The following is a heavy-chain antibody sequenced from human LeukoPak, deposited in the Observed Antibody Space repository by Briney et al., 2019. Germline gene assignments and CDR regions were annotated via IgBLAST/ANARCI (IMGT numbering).Heavy chain of an antibody. CDR1: GFTFSSFA. CDR2: ISDDGSNT. CDR3: AIGHIYGSGPGPFDY. J-gene: IGHJ4*02. Sequence: GGSLRLSCAASGFTFSSFAMRWVRQAPGKGLEWVSSISDDGSNTYYADSVKGRFTISRDNSKNTLYLQMNSLRAEDTAVYYCAIGHIYGSGPGPFDYWGQGTLVTVSS. D-gene: IGHD3-10*01. V-gene: IGHV3-30*03.